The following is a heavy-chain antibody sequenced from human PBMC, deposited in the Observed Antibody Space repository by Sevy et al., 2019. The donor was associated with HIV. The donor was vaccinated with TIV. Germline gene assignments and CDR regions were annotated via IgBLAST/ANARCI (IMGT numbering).Heavy chain of an antibody. D-gene: IGHD3-16*02. Sequence: GGCLRLSCVASGFSFNGYAMRWVRQAPGKGLEWLAVISYDGSVKYYTESVKGRFTISRDNTKNTLFLQLNSLRPEDTAVYYCVREGRNYEYVWGTYHSGFRAQGTLVTVSS. CDR2: ISYDGSVK. J-gene: IGHJ4*02. CDR3: VREGRNYEYVWGTYHSGF. V-gene: IGHV3-30*04. CDR1: GFSFNGYA.